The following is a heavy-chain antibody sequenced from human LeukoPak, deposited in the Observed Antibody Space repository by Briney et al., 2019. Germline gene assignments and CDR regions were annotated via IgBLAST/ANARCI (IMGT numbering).Heavy chain of an antibody. V-gene: IGHV4-59*01. CDR3: ASLYSSRVDY. J-gene: IGHJ4*02. CDR2: IYYRGSI. Sequence: SETLSLTCTVSGGSISSYYWSWIREPPGKGLEWIGYIYYRGSINYNSSLKSRVTISIDTSENQFSLKLSSVTAADTAVYYCASLYSSRVDYWGQGTLVTVSS. D-gene: IGHD6-13*01. CDR1: GGSISSYY.